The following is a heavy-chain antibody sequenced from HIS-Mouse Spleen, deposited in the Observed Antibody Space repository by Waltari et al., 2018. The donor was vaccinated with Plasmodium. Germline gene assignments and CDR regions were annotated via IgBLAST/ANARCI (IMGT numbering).Heavy chain of an antibody. CDR2: INHSGST. D-gene: IGHD3-10*01. CDR1: GGSFSGYY. V-gene: IGHV4-34*01. J-gene: IGHJ4*02. Sequence: QVQLQQWGAGLLKPSETLSLTCAVYGGSFSGYYWTLFLQPPGKGLEWIGEINHSGSTNYNPSLKSRVTISVDTSKNQFSLKLSSVTAADTAVYYCASSGSGSYYYWGQGTLVTVSS. CDR3: ASSGSGSYYY.